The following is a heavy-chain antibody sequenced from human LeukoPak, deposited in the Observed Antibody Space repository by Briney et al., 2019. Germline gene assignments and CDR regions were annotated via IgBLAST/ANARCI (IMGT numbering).Heavy chain of an antibody. Sequence: KPSQTLSLTCTVSGGSISSGSYYWSWIRQPAGKGLEWIGRIYTSGSTNYNPSLKSRVTISVDTSKNQFSLKLSSVTAADTAVYYCAREPQFLNERDDGDAFDIWGQGTMVTVSS. CDR2: IYTSGST. D-gene: IGHD5-24*01. CDR3: AREPQFLNERDDGDAFDI. V-gene: IGHV4-61*02. J-gene: IGHJ3*02. CDR1: GGSISSGSYY.